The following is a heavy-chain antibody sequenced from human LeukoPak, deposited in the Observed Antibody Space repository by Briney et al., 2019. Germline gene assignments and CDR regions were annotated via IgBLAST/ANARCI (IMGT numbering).Heavy chain of an antibody. V-gene: IGHV1-2*04. D-gene: IGHD1-14*01. Sequence: ASVKVSCRASGYTFTGYYMSWVRQAPGQGLEWMGWINPDSGGTHYAQNFQGWVTMTRDTSISTTYMELSRLRSDDTAVYYCARGTLTAPRSAFDIWGQGTMVTVSS. CDR3: ARGTLTAPRSAFDI. J-gene: IGHJ3*02. CDR1: GYTFTGYY. CDR2: INPDSGGT.